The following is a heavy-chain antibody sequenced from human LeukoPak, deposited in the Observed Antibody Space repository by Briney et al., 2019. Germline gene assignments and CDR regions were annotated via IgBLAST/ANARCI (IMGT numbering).Heavy chain of an antibody. Sequence: PGGSLRLSCAASGFTFDGYAMHWVRQAPGKGLEWVSGISWNSGSIGYADSVKGRFTISRDNAKNSLYLQMSSLRAEDTAVYYCAELGITMIGGVWGKGTTVTISS. CDR2: ISWNSGSI. CDR1: GFTFDGYA. D-gene: IGHD3-10*02. J-gene: IGHJ6*04. CDR3: AELGITMIGGV. V-gene: IGHV3-9*01.